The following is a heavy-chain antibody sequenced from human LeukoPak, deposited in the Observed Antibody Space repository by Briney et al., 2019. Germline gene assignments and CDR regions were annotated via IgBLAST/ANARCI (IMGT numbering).Heavy chain of an antibody. V-gene: IGHV3-53*01. J-gene: IGHJ4*02. D-gene: IGHD6-6*01. CDR2: IYSGGST. CDR1: GFTVSSNY. CDR3: AKPYSSSSRGYYFDY. Sequence: GGSLRLSCAASGFTVSSNYMSWVRQAPGKGLEWVSVIYSGGSTYYADSVKGRFTISRDNSKNTLYLQMNSLRAEDTAVYYCAKPYSSSSRGYYFDYWGQGTLVTVSS.